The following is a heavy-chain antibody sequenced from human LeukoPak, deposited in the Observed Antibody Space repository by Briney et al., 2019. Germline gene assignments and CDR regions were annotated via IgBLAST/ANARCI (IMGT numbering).Heavy chain of an antibody. CDR1: GYTFTSYD. J-gene: IGHJ4*02. Sequence: ASVKVSCKASGYTFTSYDINWVRQATGQGLEWMGWMNPNSGNTGYAQKFQGRVTMTRNTSISTAYMELSSLRSEDTAVYYCARGGKQLVPPDYWGQGTLVTVSS. V-gene: IGHV1-8*01. D-gene: IGHD6-6*01. CDR3: ARGGKQLVPPDY. CDR2: MNPNSGNT.